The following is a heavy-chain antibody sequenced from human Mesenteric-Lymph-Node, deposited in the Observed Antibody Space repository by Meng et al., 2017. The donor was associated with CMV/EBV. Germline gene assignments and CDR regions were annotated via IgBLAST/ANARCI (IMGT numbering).Heavy chain of an antibody. J-gene: IGHJ4*02. Sequence: SCTASGFTVSNNYMSWVRQAPGKGLEWVSSIYSGGSAYYADSVKGRFTISRDNSKNTLHLQMSSLRAEDTAVYYCARFYDYVSGSNLNWGQGTLVTVSS. CDR2: IYSGGSA. D-gene: IGHD3-16*02. CDR1: GFTVSNNY. CDR3: ARFYDYVSGSNLN. V-gene: IGHV3-66*01.